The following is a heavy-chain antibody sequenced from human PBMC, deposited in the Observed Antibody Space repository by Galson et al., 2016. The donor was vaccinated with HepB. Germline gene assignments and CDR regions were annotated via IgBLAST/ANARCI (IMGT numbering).Heavy chain of an antibody. CDR1: GFTFSDFR. V-gene: IGHV3-7*04. J-gene: IGHJ4*02. Sequence: SLRLSCASSGFTFSDFRMSWVRQAPGKGLEWVASINQDGGARYYVDSVRGRFAISRDNAQNSLYLQMSSLRADDTAMYYCARGRNNFRYWGQGTLVTVSS. CDR2: INQDGGAR. D-gene: IGHD1-14*01. CDR3: ARGRNNFRY.